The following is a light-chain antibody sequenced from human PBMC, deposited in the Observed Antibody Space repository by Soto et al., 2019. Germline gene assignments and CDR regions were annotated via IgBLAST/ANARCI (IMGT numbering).Light chain of an antibody. CDR1: QSVRSSY. CDR3: QQYGTSPTT. Sequence: EIVLTQSPGTLSLSPGERATLSCRASQSVRSSYLAWYQQKLGQAPRLLIYGVSNRATGIPDRISGSGAGTDFALTISRLESEDFAVYYCQQYGTSPTTFGQGTKVEIK. CDR2: GVS. J-gene: IGKJ1*01. V-gene: IGKV3-20*01.